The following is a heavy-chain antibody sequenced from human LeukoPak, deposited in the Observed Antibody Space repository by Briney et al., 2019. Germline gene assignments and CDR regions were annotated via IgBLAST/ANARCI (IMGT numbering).Heavy chain of an antibody. CDR3: AREGGYSYGDAPLHFDY. J-gene: IGHJ4*02. CDR2: IDTSGST. D-gene: IGHD5-18*01. Sequence: SENLSLTCTVSGGSISSGSYYWSWIRQPAGKGLEWIGRIDTSGSTNYNPSLKSRVTISVDTSKNQFSLKLSSVTAADTAVYYCAREGGYSYGDAPLHFDYWGQGTLVTVSS. CDR1: GGSISSGSYY. V-gene: IGHV4-61*02.